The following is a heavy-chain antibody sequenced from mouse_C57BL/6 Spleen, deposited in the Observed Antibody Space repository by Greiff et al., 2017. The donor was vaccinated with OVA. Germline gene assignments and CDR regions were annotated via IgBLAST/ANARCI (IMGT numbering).Heavy chain of an antibody. Sequence: DVMLVESGGGLVKPGGSLKLSCAASGFTFSDYGMHWVRQAPEKGLEWVAYISSGSSTIYYADTVKGRFTISRDNAKNTLFLQMTSLRSEDTAMYYCAYYSNYYYAMDYWGQGTSVTVSS. D-gene: IGHD2-5*01. V-gene: IGHV5-17*01. J-gene: IGHJ4*01. CDR1: GFTFSDYG. CDR2: ISSGSSTI. CDR3: AYYSNYYYAMDY.